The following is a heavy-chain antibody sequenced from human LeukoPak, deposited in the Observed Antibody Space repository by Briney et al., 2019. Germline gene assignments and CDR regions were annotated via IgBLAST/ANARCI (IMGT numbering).Heavy chain of an antibody. CDR1: ELTFSNYA. D-gene: IGHD1-26*01. CDR2: ISASGDST. CDR3: ARAEVGATSYGYYMDV. V-gene: IGHV3-23*01. Sequence: GGSLRLSCVAFELTFSNYAMSWVRQAPGKGLEWVSAISASGDSTYYADSVKGRFTISRDNAKNSLYLQMNSLRAEDTAVYYCARAEVGATSYGYYMDVWGKGTTVTVSS. J-gene: IGHJ6*03.